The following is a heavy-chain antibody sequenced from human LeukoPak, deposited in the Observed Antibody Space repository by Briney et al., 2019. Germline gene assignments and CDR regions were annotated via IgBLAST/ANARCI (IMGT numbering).Heavy chain of an antibody. V-gene: IGHV1-69*02. CDR3: ARARDIVVVPAANDAFDI. D-gene: IGHD2-2*01. J-gene: IGHJ3*02. CDR2: IIPILGIA. Sequence: GSSVKVSCKASGGTFSSYTISWVRQAPGQGLEWMGRIIPILGIANYAQKFQGRVTITADKSTSTAYMELSSLRSEYTAVYYCARARDIVVVPAANDAFDIWGQGPMVTLS. CDR1: GGTFSSYT.